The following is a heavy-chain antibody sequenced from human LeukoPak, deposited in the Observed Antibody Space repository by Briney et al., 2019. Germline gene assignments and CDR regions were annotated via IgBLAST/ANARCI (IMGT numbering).Heavy chain of an antibody. CDR2: INPSGGST. Sequence: ASVKVSCKASGYTFTSYYMHWVRQAPGQGLEWMGIINPSGGSTSYAQKFQGRVTMTRDTSTSTVYMELSSLRSEDTAVYYCARDRGTYYYDSSGYNYYYMDVWGKGTTVTISS. CDR3: ARDRGTYYYDSSGYNYYYMDV. V-gene: IGHV1-46*01. D-gene: IGHD3-22*01. CDR1: GYTFTSYY. J-gene: IGHJ6*03.